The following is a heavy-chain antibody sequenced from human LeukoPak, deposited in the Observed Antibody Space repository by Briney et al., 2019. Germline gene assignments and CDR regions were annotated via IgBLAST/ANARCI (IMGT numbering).Heavy chain of an antibody. CDR2: INPNSCDT. CDR3: ARWYYFDH. J-gene: IGHJ4*02. V-gene: IGHV1-2*02. Sequence: ASVKVSCKACGYTFTGYYIHWVRQAPGQGLEWMGWINPNSCDTIYAQRFQGRVTMTRDSSISTAYMELSRLRSDDAAVYYCARWYYFDHWGQGTLVTVSS. CDR1: GYTFTGYY.